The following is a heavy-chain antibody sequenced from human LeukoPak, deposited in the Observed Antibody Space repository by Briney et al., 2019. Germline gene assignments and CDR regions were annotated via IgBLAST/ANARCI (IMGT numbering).Heavy chain of an antibody. CDR1: GFTFSNYA. J-gene: IGHJ4*02. CDR2: ISYDGSNQ. CDR3: FFPGVTGKVY. D-gene: IGHD1-20*01. Sequence: GGSLRLSCAASGFTFSNYAMHWVRQAPGKGLEWVAVISYDGSNQYDADSVKGRFTISRDNAKNTLFLQMDSLRAEDTAVYYCFFPGVTGKVYWGQGTLVSVSS. V-gene: IGHV3-30-3*01.